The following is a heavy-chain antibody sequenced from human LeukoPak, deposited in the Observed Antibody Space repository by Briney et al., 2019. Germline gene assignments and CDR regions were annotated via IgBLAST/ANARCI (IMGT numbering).Heavy chain of an antibody. CDR3: AIGIEEGTAGFSFDY. CDR2: ITANGDST. Sequence: GGSLRLSCAASGFSFTYYAMHWVRQAPGKGLEWVSLITANGDSTYYADSVKGRFTISRDNSKNSLSLQMNSLRTEDTALYYCAIGIEEGTAGFSFDYWGQGTLVAVSS. CDR1: GFSFTYYA. V-gene: IGHV3-43*02. D-gene: IGHD2-21*02. J-gene: IGHJ4*02.